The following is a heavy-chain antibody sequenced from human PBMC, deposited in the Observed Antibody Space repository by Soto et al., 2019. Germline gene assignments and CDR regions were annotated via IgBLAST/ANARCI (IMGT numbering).Heavy chain of an antibody. CDR1: GGSFSDYY. V-gene: IGHV4-34*01. CDR3: AREGRYYASGRFWWFDP. J-gene: IGHJ5*02. D-gene: IGHD3-10*01. CDR2: INHSGST. Sequence: LSETLSLTCAVYGGSFSDYYWSWIRQPPGKGLEWIGEINHSGSTNYNPSLKSRVTISVDTSKNQFSLKLSSVTAADTAVYYCAREGRYYASGRFWWFDPWGQGTLVTVSS.